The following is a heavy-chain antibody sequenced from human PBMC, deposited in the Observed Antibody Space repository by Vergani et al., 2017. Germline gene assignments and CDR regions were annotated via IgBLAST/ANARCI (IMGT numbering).Heavy chain of an antibody. Sequence: QVQLVESGGGVVQRGGSLRLSCATSGFTLSNYDMQWIRQGPGKGLEFVAFIKFDGSHQYYADSVKGRFTLSRDFSKNTLYLQMNSLRTDDTATYYCAKHFRGWGIDYWGQGTQVIVSS. CDR1: GFTLSNYD. J-gene: IGHJ4*02. D-gene: IGHD3-16*01. CDR3: AKHFRGWGIDY. CDR2: IKFDGSHQ. V-gene: IGHV3-30*02.